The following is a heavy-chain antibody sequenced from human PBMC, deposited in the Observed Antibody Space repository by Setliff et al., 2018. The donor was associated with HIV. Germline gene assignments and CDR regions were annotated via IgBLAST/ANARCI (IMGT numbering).Heavy chain of an antibody. V-gene: IGHV3-11*04. Sequence: GGSLRLSCAASGFTFSDYFMTWIRQAPGKGPEWVSYISNTGNTIYYTDSVKGRFTISRDNAKNSLYLQMNSLRAEDTAFYFCAKSPPDYDILTGWPEYFDYWGQGTLVTVSS. CDR2: ISNTGNTI. D-gene: IGHD3-9*01. CDR1: GFTFSDYF. CDR3: AKSPPDYDILTGWPEYFDY. J-gene: IGHJ4*02.